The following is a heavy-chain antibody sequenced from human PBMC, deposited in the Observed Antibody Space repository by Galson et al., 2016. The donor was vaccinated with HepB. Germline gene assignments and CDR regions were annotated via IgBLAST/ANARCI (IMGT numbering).Heavy chain of an antibody. CDR2: ISWNGGST. Sequence: SLRLSCAAAGFTFDDFAMHWVRQAPGKGLEWVSGISWNGGSTGYADSVRGRFTITRDNAKKSLYLQMNSLRVEDTAVYFCAKVTEGSYYVGTFDYWGRGTLVTVSS. CDR3: AKVTEGSYYVGTFDY. V-gene: IGHV3-9*01. CDR1: GFTFDDFA. D-gene: IGHD1-26*01. J-gene: IGHJ4*02.